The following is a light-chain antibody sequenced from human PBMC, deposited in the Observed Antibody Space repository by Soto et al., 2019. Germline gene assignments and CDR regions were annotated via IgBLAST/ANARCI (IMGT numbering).Light chain of an antibody. Sequence: DIQMSQSPSSVSASVGDRVTITCGASQGINRWLAWYQQKLGKAPKLLIFDASSLQSGVPSRFSGSGSGTDFTLTISSLQPEDFATYYCQKANSFPLTFGGGTKVDIK. CDR2: DAS. CDR3: QKANSFPLT. V-gene: IGKV1D-12*01. CDR1: QGINRW. J-gene: IGKJ4*01.